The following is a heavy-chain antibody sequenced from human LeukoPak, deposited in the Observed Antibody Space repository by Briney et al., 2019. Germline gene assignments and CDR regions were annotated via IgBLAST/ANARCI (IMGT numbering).Heavy chain of an antibody. J-gene: IGHJ4*02. D-gene: IGHD2-15*01. V-gene: IGHV4-34*01. CDR3: ARHPKYCSGGSCYFDY. CDR1: GGSFSGYY. Sequence: SETLSLTCAVYGGSFSGYYWSWIRQPPGEGLEWIGEINHSGSTNYNPSLKSRVTISVDTSKNQFSLKLSSVTAADTAVYYCARHPKYCSGGSCYFDYWGQGTLVTVSS. CDR2: INHSGST.